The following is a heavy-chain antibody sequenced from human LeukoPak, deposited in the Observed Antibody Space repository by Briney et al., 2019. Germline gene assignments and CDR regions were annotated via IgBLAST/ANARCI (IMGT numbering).Heavy chain of an antibody. V-gene: IGHV4-59*01. J-gene: IGHJ1*01. CDR2: IYNYGST. CDR1: GAATTSNY. D-gene: IGHD4-17*01. CDR3: ERGVGYGDSRPYEH. Sequence: WETLSLTCTVSGAATTSNYWAWIRQSPEKGLEWIGYIYNYGSTKYEPSLKSRVSISEDTAKNQFSLNLKSVTAADTAVYYCERGVGYGDSRPYEHRGNGILVTVSS.